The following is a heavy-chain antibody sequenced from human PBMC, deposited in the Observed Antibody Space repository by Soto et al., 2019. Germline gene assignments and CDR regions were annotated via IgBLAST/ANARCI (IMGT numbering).Heavy chain of an antibody. J-gene: IGHJ4*02. D-gene: IGHD6-6*01. CDR3: ARSSIEPRVFMYPFDS. CDR2: IYYDGNT. Sequence: LETLPPTGIVSGGSSTISSPCWGWTRQPPGKGLECIANIYYDGNTYYNPSLKSRVAISLDTSKNQFSLRLNSVTAADTAVYYCARSSIEPRVFMYPFDSWGQGTLVTVSS. V-gene: IGHV4-39*01. CDR1: GGSSTISSPC.